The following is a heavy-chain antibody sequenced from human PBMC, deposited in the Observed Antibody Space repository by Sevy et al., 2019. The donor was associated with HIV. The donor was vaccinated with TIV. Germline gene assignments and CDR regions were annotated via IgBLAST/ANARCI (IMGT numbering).Heavy chain of an antibody. CDR3: ARYCSSTSCYAPPSDY. J-gene: IGHJ4*02. Sequence: ASVKVSCKASGYTFTDYYMHWVRQAPGQGLEWMGRINPKSGGTNYAQKFQGRVTMTRDTSISTAYMELSRLRSDDTAVYYCARYCSSTSCYAPPSDYWGQGTLVTVSS. D-gene: IGHD2-2*01. CDR2: INPKSGGT. CDR1: GYTFTDYY. V-gene: IGHV1-2*06.